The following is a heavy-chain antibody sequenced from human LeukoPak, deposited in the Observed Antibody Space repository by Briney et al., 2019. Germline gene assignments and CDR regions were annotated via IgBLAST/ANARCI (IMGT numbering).Heavy chain of an antibody. CDR1: GFTFSSYS. Sequence: GGSLRLSCAASGFTFSSYSMNWVRQAPGKGLEWISSISSSSSYIYYEDSVKGRFTISRDNAKNSLYLKMNSLRAEDKAVYYCARDVHYYDSSGSYDMFDYWGQGTLVTVSS. CDR2: ISSSSSYI. J-gene: IGHJ4*02. CDR3: ARDVHYYDSSGSYDMFDY. V-gene: IGHV3-21*01. D-gene: IGHD3-22*01.